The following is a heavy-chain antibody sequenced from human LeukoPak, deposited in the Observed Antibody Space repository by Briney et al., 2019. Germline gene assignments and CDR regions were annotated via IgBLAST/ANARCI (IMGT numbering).Heavy chain of an antibody. Sequence: PGGSLRLSCAASGFTFSSYAMSWVRQAPGKGLEWVSVISGRDDSTFYAESVKGRFTISSDKSKNTLYLQMNSLKAEDTAIYYCARTDLIRGVIGPLKGFDYWGQGTLVTVSS. CDR2: ISGRDDST. D-gene: IGHD3-10*01. CDR1: GFTFSSYA. V-gene: IGHV3-23*01. CDR3: ARTDLIRGVIGPLKGFDY. J-gene: IGHJ4*02.